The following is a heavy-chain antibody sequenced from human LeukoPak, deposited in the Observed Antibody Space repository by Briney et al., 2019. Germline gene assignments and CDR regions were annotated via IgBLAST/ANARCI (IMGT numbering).Heavy chain of an antibody. J-gene: IGHJ4*02. D-gene: IGHD3-9*01. CDR1: GGTFSSYA. CDR3: ARAAPPLLRYFDWLGEVDFDY. V-gene: IGHV1-69*05. CDR2: IIPIFGTA. Sequence: GSSVKVSCKASGGTFSSYAISWVRQAPGQGLEWMGGIIPIFGTANYAQKLQGRVTMTTDTSTSTAYMELRSLRSDDTAVYYCARAAPPLLRYFDWLGEVDFDYWGQGTLVTVSS.